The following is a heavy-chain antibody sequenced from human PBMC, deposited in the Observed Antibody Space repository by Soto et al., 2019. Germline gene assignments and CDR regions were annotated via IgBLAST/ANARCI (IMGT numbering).Heavy chain of an antibody. D-gene: IGHD2-2*01. J-gene: IGHJ4*02. CDR1: GGSISSSSYY. CDR3: ARLVVPAAMKSRREHFDY. V-gene: IGHV4-39*01. Sequence: QLQLQESGPGLVKPSETLSLTCTVSGGSISSSSYYWGWIRQPPGKGLEWIGSIYYSGSTYYNPSLKSRVTISVDTSKNQFSLKLSSVTAADTAVYYCARLVVPAAMKSRREHFDYWGQGTLVTVSS. CDR2: IYYSGST.